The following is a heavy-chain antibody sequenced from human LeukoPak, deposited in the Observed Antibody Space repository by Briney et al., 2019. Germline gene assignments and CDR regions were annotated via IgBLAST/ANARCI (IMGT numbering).Heavy chain of an antibody. CDR1: GGSISSSSYY. Sequence: SETLSLTCTVSGGSISSSSYYWGWIRQPPGKGLEWIGSIYYSGSTYYNPSLKSRVTISVDTSKNQFSLRLSSVTAADTAVYYCARRYCSGGSCYSDNWFDPWGQGTLVTVSS. J-gene: IGHJ5*02. CDR2: IYYSGST. V-gene: IGHV4-39*01. CDR3: ARRYCSGGSCYSDNWFDP. D-gene: IGHD2-15*01.